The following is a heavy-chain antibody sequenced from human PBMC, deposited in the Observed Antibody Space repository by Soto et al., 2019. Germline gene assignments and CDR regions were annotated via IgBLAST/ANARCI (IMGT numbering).Heavy chain of an antibody. D-gene: IGHD4-17*01. CDR2: IILPFGTP. CDR1: GGTFSNYA. V-gene: IGHV1-69*13. J-gene: IGHJ4*02. CDR3: ARGPDYEGYFDY. Sequence: SVKVSCKASGGTFSNYAIAWLRQAPGQGLEWMGGIILPFGTPNYAQKFQGRVTISADESMTTAYMGMSGLTSEDTAVYYCARGPDYEGYFDYWGRGTLVTVSS.